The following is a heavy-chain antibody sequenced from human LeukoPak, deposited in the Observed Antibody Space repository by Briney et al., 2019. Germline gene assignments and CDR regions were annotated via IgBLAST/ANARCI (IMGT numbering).Heavy chain of an antibody. CDR3: ARDRAYYYDSSGYYHFDY. D-gene: IGHD3-22*01. Sequence: GGSLRLACAASGFTFSNHAMSWVRQAPGKGLEWVSAITGGGGNTYYADSVKGRFTISRDNSKNTLFLQMNSLRAEDTAVYYCARDRAYYYDSSGYYHFDYWGQGTLVTVSS. V-gene: IGHV3-23*01. CDR1: GFTFSNHA. CDR2: ITGGGGNT. J-gene: IGHJ4*02.